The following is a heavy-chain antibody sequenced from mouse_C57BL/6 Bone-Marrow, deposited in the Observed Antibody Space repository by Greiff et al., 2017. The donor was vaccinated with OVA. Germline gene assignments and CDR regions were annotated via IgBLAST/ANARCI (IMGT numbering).Heavy chain of an antibody. Sequence: QVQLQQSGAELARPGASVKLSCKASGYTFTSYGISWVKQRTGQGLEWIGEIYPRSGNTYYNEKFKGKATLTADKSSSTAYMELRSLTSEDSAVYFCARRLTLYEDAMDDWGKGTAVTVSA. V-gene: IGHV1-81*01. D-gene: IGHD1-3*01. CDR2: IYPRSGNT. CDR1: GYTFTSYG. J-gene: IGHJ4*01. CDR3: ARRLTLYEDAMDD.